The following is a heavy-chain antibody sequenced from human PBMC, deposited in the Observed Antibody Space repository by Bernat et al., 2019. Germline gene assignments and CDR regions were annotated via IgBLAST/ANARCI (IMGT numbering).Heavy chain of an antibody. Sequence: QVQLVQSGAEVKKPGSSVKVSCKASGGTFSSYAISWVRQAPGQGLEWMGGIIPIFGIANYAQKFQGRVTITTDKSTSTAYMELSSLGSEDTAVYYCASSAVVVVPAAMPNDAFDIWGQGTMVTVSS. V-gene: IGHV1-69*17. CDR3: ASSAVVVVPAAMPNDAFDI. CDR1: GGTFSSYA. D-gene: IGHD2-2*01. CDR2: IIPIFGIA. J-gene: IGHJ3*02.